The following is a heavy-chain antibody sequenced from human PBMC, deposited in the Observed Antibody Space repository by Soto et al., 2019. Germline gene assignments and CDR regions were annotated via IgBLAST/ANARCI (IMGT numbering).Heavy chain of an antibody. J-gene: IGHJ3*02. V-gene: IGHV3-72*01. CDR2: SRNKANSYSI. D-gene: IGHD1-26*01. CDR3: ASYSGSYRRAFDI. CDR1: GFTFSDYY. Sequence: EVQLVESGGGLVQPGGSLRLSCAVSGFTFSDYYMDWVRQAPGKGLEWVGLSRNKANSYSIEYAASVKDRFTISRDDSKNSLYLQMNSLKTEDTAVYYCASYSGSYRRAFDIWGQGTMVTVSS.